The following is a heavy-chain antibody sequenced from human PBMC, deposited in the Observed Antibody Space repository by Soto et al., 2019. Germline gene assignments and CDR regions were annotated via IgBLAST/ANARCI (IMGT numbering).Heavy chain of an antibody. V-gene: IGHV3-74*01. CDR1: GFTFSSYW. CDR3: ARVRVPGWTLNDGMDV. J-gene: IGHJ6*02. Sequence: EVQLVESGGGLVQPGGSLRLSCAASGFTFSSYWMHWVRQAPGKGLVWVSRINSDGSSTSYADSVKGRFTISRDNAKNTLYLQMNSLRAEDTAVYYCARVRVPGWTLNDGMDVWGQGTTVTVSS. CDR2: INSDGSST. D-gene: IGHD6-19*01.